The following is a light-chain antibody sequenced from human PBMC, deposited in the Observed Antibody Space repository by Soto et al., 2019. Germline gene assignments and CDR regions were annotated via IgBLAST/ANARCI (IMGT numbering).Light chain of an antibody. V-gene: IGKV3-15*01. Sequence: EIVMTQSPATLSVSPGEGAILSCRASQSVSTNLAWYQQKPGQAPRLLIYGASTSATGIPARFSGSGSGTEFTLTSSGLQSEDFALYYCQQYNDWPPYTFGQGTKLEIK. CDR3: QQYNDWPPYT. CDR1: QSVSTN. CDR2: GAS. J-gene: IGKJ2*01.